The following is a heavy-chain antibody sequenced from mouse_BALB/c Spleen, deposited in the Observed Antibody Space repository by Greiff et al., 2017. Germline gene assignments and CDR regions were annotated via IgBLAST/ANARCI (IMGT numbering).Heavy chain of an antibody. CDR3: ARDAAMDY. J-gene: IGHJ4*01. V-gene: IGHV5-9-4*01. CDR2: ISSGGSYT. Sequence: EVQLVESGGGLVKPGGSLKLSCAASGFTFSSYAMSWVRQSPEKRLAWVAEISSGGSYTYYPDTVTGRFTISRDNAKNTLYLEMSSLRSEDTAMYYCARDAAMDYWGQGTSVTVSS. CDR1: GFTFSSYA.